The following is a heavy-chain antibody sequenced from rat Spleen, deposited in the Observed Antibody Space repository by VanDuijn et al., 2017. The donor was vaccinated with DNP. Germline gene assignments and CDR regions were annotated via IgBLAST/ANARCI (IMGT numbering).Heavy chain of an antibody. CDR2: IIYDGSST. CDR3: AKHVAGSYAMDA. Sequence: EVQLVESGGGLVQPGGSLKLSCAASGFTFSDYAMAWVRQSPKKGLEWVATIIYDGSSTYYRDSVKGRFTISRDNAKSILYLQMDSLRSEDTATYYCAKHVAGSYAMDAWGQGTSVTVSS. CDR1: GFTFSDYA. V-gene: IGHV5S10*01. J-gene: IGHJ4*01.